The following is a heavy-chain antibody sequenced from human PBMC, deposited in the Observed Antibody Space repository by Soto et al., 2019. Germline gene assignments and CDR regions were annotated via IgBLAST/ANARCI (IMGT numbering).Heavy chain of an antibody. J-gene: IGHJ6*02. D-gene: IGHD2-21*01. CDR3: AKTGPYCGGDCSRYFYGMDV. CDR1: GFTFSRNA. CDR2: IWGSGDRT. Sequence: EVQLLESGGGLVHPGGSLRLSCVASGFTFSRNAMTWVRQAPGKGLEWVSGIWGSGDRTYYADSVKGRFTTSRDNSRNTLYLQMYSLTAEDTALYYCAKTGPYCGGDCSRYFYGMDVWGQGTTVTVSS. V-gene: IGHV3-23*01.